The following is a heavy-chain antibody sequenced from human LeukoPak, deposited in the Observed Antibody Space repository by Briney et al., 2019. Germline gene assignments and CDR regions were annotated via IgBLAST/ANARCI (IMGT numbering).Heavy chain of an antibody. CDR2: INHSGST. CDR1: GGSFSGYY. J-gene: IGHJ3*02. Sequence: PSVTLSLTCAVYGGSFSGYYWSWIRQPPGKGLEWIGEINHSGSTNYNPSLKSRVTISVDTSKNQFSLKLSSVTAADTAVYYCARRRVMITFGGVMNDAFDIWGQGTMVTVSS. D-gene: IGHD3-16*01. CDR3: ARRRVMITFGGVMNDAFDI. V-gene: IGHV4-34*01.